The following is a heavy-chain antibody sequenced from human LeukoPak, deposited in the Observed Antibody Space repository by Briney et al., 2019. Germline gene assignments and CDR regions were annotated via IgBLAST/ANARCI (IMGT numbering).Heavy chain of an antibody. V-gene: IGHV4-39*07. J-gene: IGHJ4*02. Sequence: SETLSLTCTVSGGSISSSSYYWGWIRQPPGKGLEWIGSIYYSGSTYYNPSLKSRVTISVDTSRNQFSLKLSSVTAADTAVYYCAFGSLTIFGVVLDYWGQGTLVTVSS. CDR1: GGSISSSSYY. CDR2: IYYSGST. D-gene: IGHD3-3*01. CDR3: AFGSLTIFGVVLDY.